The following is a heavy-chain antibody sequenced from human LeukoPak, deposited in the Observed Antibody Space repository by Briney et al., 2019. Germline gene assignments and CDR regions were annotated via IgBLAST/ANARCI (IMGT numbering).Heavy chain of an antibody. Sequence: GGSLRLSCAASGFTFSSYGMHWVRQAPGKGLEWVANIKQDGSEKYYVDSVKGRFTISRDNAKNSLYLQMNSLRAEDTAVYYCARDLNEAAIDYWGQGTLVTVSS. CDR3: ARDLNEAAIDY. J-gene: IGHJ4*02. V-gene: IGHV3-7*01. CDR2: IKQDGSEK. D-gene: IGHD6-25*01. CDR1: GFTFSSYG.